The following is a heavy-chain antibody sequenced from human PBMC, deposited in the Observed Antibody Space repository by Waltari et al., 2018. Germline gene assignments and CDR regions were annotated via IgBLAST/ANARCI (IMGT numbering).Heavy chain of an antibody. V-gene: IGHV3-23*03. J-gene: IGHJ6*04. CDR3: AKTALDV. Sequence: EVQLVESGGGLVQPGRSLRLSCTASGFTFGDYAMSWVRQAPGKGRGWVSVIYSGGSTYYADSVKCRFTISRDNSKNTLYLQMNSLRAEDTAVYYCAKTALDVWGKGTTVTVSS. CDR2: IYSGGST. CDR1: GFTFGDYA.